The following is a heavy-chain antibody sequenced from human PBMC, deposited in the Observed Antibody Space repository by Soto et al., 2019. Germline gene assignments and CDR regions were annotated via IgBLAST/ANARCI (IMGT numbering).Heavy chain of an antibody. V-gene: IGHV4-34*01. Sequence: PSETLSLTCAVYGGSFSGYYWSWIRQPPGKGLEWIGEINHSGSTNYNPSLKSRVTISVDTSKNQFSLKLSSVTAADTAVYYCARGGPHGGNSFDYWGQGTLVTVSS. CDR3: ARGGPHGGNSFDY. J-gene: IGHJ4*02. D-gene: IGHD2-15*01. CDR2: INHSGST. CDR1: GGSFSGYY.